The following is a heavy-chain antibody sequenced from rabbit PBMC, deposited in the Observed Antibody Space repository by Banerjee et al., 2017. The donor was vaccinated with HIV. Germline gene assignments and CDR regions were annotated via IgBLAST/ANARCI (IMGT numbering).Heavy chain of an antibody. V-gene: IGHV1S43*01. CDR3: ARDLAGVIGWNFDL. D-gene: IGHD4-1*01. J-gene: IGHJ4*01. CDR2: MHTSSGST. CDR1: GFTFSSSYY. Sequence: QEQLVESGGGLVQPGASLTLTCTASGFTFSSSYYMSWVRQAPGKGLEWIGCMHTSSGSTYYASWAKGRFTITRSTSLNTVTLQLNSLTAADTATYFCARDLAGVIGWNFDLWGPGTLVTVS.